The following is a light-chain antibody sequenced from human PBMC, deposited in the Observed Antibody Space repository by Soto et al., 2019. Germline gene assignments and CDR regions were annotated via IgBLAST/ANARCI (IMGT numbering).Light chain of an antibody. CDR2: GAS. Sequence: EIVMTQSPATMSVSPGERATLSCRASQSVSSNLAWYQQKPGQAPRLLIYGASTRATGIPARFSGSGSETDFTLTITRLESEDFAVYSCHQYGGFGQGTKVDIK. V-gene: IGKV3-15*01. CDR3: HQYGG. J-gene: IGKJ1*01. CDR1: QSVSSN.